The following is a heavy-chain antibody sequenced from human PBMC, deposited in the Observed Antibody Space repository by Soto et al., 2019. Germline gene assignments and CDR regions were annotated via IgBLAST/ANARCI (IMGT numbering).Heavy chain of an antibody. D-gene: IGHD1-20*01. CDR1: GGSITSYH. V-gene: IGHV4-59*01. J-gene: IGHJ4*01. CDR3: ARDMHAGLTHYFDS. CDR2: TSYTGNT. Sequence: SETLSLTYIVSGGSITSYHWSWIRQLPEKGLEWIAHTSYTGNTNYNPSFQSRVTISIDTSKNQLSLKMTSMTAADTAVYYCARDMHAGLTHYFDSWGQELWSPSPQ.